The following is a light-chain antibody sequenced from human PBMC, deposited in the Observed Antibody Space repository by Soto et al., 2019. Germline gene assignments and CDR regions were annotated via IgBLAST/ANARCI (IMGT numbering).Light chain of an antibody. CDR3: QQSYSTPRT. V-gene: IGKV1-39*01. CDR2: AAS. J-gene: IGKJ1*01. Sequence: IQMTQSPSSRSASVGDRVTITCRASQGIGIDLGWYQQKPGKAPNXLIYAASNLPSGVPSRFSGSGSGTDFTLTISSLQPEDVATYYCQQSYSTPRTLGQGTKVDIK. CDR1: QGIGID.